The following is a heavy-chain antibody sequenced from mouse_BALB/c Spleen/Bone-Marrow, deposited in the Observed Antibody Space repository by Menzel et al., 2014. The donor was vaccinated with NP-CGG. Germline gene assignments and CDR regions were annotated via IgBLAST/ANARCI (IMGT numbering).Heavy chain of an antibody. CDR3: TKVLKYGYPWFVY. CDR1: GYTFTSYW. CDR2: IYPGSGGT. J-gene: IGHJ3*01. V-gene: IGHV1S22*01. Sequence: LQQSGSELVRPGASVKLSCKASGYTFTSYWMHWVKQRPGQGLEWIGNIYPGSGGTNYDEKFKSKATLTVDTSSSTAYMQLSSLTSEDSAVYYCTKVLKYGYPWFVYWGQGTLVTVSA. D-gene: IGHD2-2*01.